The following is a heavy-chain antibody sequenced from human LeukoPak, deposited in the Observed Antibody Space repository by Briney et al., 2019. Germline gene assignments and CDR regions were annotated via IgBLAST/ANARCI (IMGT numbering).Heavy chain of an antibody. CDR3: ARGLITLRYNWFDP. D-gene: IGHD3-22*01. CDR2: INHSGST. V-gene: IGHV4-34*01. Sequence: SETLSLTCAVYGGSFSGYYWSWIRQLPGKGLEWIGEINHSGSTNYNPSLKSRVTISVDTSKNQFSLKLSSVTAADTAVYYCARGLITLRYNWFDPWGQGTLVTVSS. CDR1: GGSFSGYY. J-gene: IGHJ5*02.